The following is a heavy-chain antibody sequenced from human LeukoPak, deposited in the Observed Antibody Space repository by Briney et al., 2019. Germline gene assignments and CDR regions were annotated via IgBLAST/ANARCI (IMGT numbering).Heavy chain of an antibody. CDR2: IYNSGST. CDR3: ASCVSQSPSWFDP. V-gene: IGHV4-59*01. CDR1: GGSISSYY. D-gene: IGHD6-19*01. J-gene: IGHJ5*02. Sequence: SETLSLTCTVSGGSISSYYWSWIRQPPGKGLEWIGYIYNSGSTNYNPSLKSRVTISVDTSKNKFSLKLSSVTAADTAVHYCASCVSQSPSWFDPWGQGTVVTVSS.